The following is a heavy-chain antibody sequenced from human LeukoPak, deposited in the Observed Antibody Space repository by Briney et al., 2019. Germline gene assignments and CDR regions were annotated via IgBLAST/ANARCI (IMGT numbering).Heavy chain of an antibody. D-gene: IGHD4-23*01. Sequence: GGSLRLSCAASGFTFSSYGTHWVRQAPGKGLEWVAVIWYDGSNKYYADSVKGRFTISRDNSKNTLYLQMNSLRAEDTAVYYCAREQVTREWFYYYYGMDVWGQGTTVTVSS. CDR3: AREQVTREWFYYYYGMDV. J-gene: IGHJ6*02. V-gene: IGHV3-33*01. CDR2: IWYDGSNK. CDR1: GFTFSSYG.